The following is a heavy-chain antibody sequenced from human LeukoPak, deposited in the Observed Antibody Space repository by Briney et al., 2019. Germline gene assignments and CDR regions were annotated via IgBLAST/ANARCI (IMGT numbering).Heavy chain of an antibody. CDR2: ISGSGVST. Sequence: GGSLRLSCAASGFTFSNYAMSWVRQAPGKGLEWVSTISGSGVSTYYADSVKGQFTISRDNSKNTLYLQMNSLRAEDTAVYYCAKDPIIAAAGIGYWGQGTLVTVSS. V-gene: IGHV3-23*01. J-gene: IGHJ4*02. CDR3: AKDPIIAAAGIGY. D-gene: IGHD6-13*01. CDR1: GFTFSNYA.